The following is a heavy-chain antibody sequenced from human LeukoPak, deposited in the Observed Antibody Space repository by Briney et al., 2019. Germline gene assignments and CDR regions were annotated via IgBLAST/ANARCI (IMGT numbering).Heavy chain of an antibody. CDR2: ISSSSSYI. D-gene: IGHD6-19*01. CDR3: ARDGAEAGDYGMDV. Sequence: GGSLRLPCAASGFTFSSYSMNWVRQAPGKGLEWVSSISSSSSYIYYADSVKGRFTISRDNAKNSLYLQMNSLRAEDTAVYYCARDGAEAGDYGMDVWGQGTTVTVSS. V-gene: IGHV3-21*01. CDR1: GFTFSSYS. J-gene: IGHJ6*02.